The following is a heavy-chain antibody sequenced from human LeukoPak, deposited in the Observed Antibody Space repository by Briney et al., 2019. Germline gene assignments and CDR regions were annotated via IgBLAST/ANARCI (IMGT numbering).Heavy chain of an antibody. V-gene: IGHV4-39*01. CDR3: ARHATRCYYGSGSFDY. CDR2: IYYSGST. J-gene: IGHJ4*02. D-gene: IGHD3-10*01. CDR1: GGSISSSSYY. Sequence: PSETLSLTCTVSGGSISSSSYYWGWIRQPPGKGLEWIGSIYYSGSTYYNPSLKSRVTISVDTSKNQFSLKLSSVTAADTAVYYCARHATRCYYGSGSFDYWGQGTLVTVSS.